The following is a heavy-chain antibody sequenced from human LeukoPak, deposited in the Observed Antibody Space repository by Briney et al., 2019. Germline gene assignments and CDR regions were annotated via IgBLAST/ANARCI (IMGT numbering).Heavy chain of an antibody. CDR2: FYLSGGT. D-gene: IGHD3-3*01. V-gene: IGHV4-38-2*01. CDR1: GYSISRGYY. J-gene: IGHJ3*02. CDR3: ARWDSGEWFHDAFDI. Sequence: SETLSLTCGVSGYSISRGYYWGWIPPPPGKGLEWSGSFYLSGGTHYNPSLKSRVTLSVDTAKNKFSLKLRSVTAADTALYYCARWDSGEWFHDAFDIWGQGTRVTVSS.